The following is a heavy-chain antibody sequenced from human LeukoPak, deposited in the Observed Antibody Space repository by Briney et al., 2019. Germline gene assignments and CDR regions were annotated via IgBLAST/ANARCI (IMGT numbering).Heavy chain of an antibody. Sequence: EASVKVSCKASGYTFTSYGISWARQAPGQGLEWMGWISAYNGNTNYAQKLQGRVTMTTDTSTSTAYMELRSLRSDDTAVYYCARDLSPDIVVVPAAIYDAFDIWGQGTMVTVSS. CDR2: ISAYNGNT. D-gene: IGHD2-2*02. J-gene: IGHJ3*02. V-gene: IGHV1-18*01. CDR3: ARDLSPDIVVVPAAIYDAFDI. CDR1: GYTFTSYG.